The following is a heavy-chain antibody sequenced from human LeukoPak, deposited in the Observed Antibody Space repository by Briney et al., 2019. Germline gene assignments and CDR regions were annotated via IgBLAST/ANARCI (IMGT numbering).Heavy chain of an antibody. CDR1: GYSISSGYY. V-gene: IGHV4-38-2*02. D-gene: IGHD6-6*01. CDR2: IYHSGST. Sequence: PSETLSLTCTVSGYSISSGYYWGWIRQPPGKGLEWIGSIYHSGSTYYNPSLKSRVTISVDTSKNQFSLKLSSVTAADTAVYYCARENLAARCFGRWGQGTLVTVSS. CDR3: ARENLAARCFGR. J-gene: IGHJ4*02.